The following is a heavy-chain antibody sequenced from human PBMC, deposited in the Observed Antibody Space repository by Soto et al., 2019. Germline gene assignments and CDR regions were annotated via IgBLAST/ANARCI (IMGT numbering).Heavy chain of an antibody. Sequence: PSETLSLTCAVYGGSFSGYYWSWIRQPPGKGLEWIGEINHSGSTNYNPSLKSRVIISVDTSKNQFSLKLSSVTAADTAVYYCASGSSGWYRWALDYWGQGTLVTVSS. V-gene: IGHV4-34*01. CDR3: ASGSSGWYRWALDY. CDR1: GGSFSGYY. CDR2: INHSGST. D-gene: IGHD6-19*01. J-gene: IGHJ4*02.